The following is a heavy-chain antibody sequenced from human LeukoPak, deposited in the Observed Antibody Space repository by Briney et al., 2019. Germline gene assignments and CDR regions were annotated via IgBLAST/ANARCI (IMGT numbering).Heavy chain of an antibody. CDR3: ASAIDY. Sequence: GGSLRLSCAASGFTFSSYWMSSVRQAPGKGLGWVANIKQDGREKYYVDSVKGRFTISRDNAQNSLYLQMNSLIAEDTAVYYCASAIDYWGQGTLVTVSS. CDR1: GFTFSSYW. CDR2: IKQDGREK. J-gene: IGHJ4*02. V-gene: IGHV3-7*01.